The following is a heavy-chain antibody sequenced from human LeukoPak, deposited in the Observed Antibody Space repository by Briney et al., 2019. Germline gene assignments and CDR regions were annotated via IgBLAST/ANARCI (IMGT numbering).Heavy chain of an antibody. CDR3: ARGLRIAVAGNIDY. D-gene: IGHD6-19*01. J-gene: IGHJ4*02. CDR1: GFTFTTYW. V-gene: IGHV3-7*04. Sequence: GGSLRLSCAASGFTFTTYWMSWVRQAPGKGLEWVANIKQDGTEKYYVDSVKGRFTISRDNAKTSLYLQMNSLRADNTAVYYCARGLRIAVAGNIDYWGQGTLVTVSS. CDR2: IKQDGTEK.